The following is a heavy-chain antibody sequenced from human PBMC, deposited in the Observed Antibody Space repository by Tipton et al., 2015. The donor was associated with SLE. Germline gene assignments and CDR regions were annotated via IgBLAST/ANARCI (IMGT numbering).Heavy chain of an antibody. Sequence: TLSLTCTVYGGSISSSSYYWGWIRQPPGKGLEWIGSIYYSGSTYYNPSLKSRVTISVDTSKNQFSLKLSSVTAADTAVYYCASYGYSGSHGGAFDIWGQGTMVTVSS. V-gene: IGHV4-39*07. J-gene: IGHJ3*02. CDR2: IYYSGST. CDR3: ASYGYSGSHGGAFDI. CDR1: GGSISSSSYY. D-gene: IGHD1-26*01.